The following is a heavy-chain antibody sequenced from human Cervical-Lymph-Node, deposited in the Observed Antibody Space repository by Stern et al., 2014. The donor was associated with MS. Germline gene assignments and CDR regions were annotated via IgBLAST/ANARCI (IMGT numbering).Heavy chain of an antibody. J-gene: IGHJ3*02. V-gene: IGHV3-21*01. CDR2: ISSGSEYI. CDR3: VRDRRVEIHGDSVHDAYDM. D-gene: IGHD4-17*01. Sequence: EMQLVESGGGLVKPGGSLRLSCAASGFTFSGYSMNWVRQVPGKGLEWVSFISSGSEYIYYADSVKGRFTISRDNAKSSLQLEMSSLRAEDTAVYYCVRDRRVEIHGDSVHDAYDMWGQGTMVSVSS. CDR1: GFTFSGYS.